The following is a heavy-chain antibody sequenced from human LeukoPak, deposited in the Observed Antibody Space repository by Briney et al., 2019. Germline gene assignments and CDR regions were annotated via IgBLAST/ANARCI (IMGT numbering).Heavy chain of an antibody. V-gene: IGHV7-4-1*02. J-gene: IGHJ4*02. CDR3: AREAYGSGSYHFEY. Sequence: ASVKVSCKASGYTFTSYAMNWVRQAPGQGLEWMGWINTLTGNPMYTQGFTGRFVFSLDTSVSTAYLQISSLEAEDTAIYYCAREAYGSGSYHFEYWGQGTLVTASS. CDR2: INTLTGNP. D-gene: IGHD3-10*01. CDR1: GYTFTSYA.